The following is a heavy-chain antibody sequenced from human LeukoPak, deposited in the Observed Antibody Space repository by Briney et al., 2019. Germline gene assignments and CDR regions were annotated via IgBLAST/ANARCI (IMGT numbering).Heavy chain of an antibody. V-gene: IGHV1-46*01. Sequence: ASVKVSCKASGYTFTGYYMHWVRQAPGQGLEWMGIINPSGGSTSYAQKFQGRVTMTRDMSTSTVYMELSSLRSEDTAVYYCARAARKFSNTAMDPYYFDYWGQGTLVTVSS. D-gene: IGHD5-18*01. J-gene: IGHJ4*02. CDR2: INPSGGST. CDR3: ARAARKFSNTAMDPYYFDY. CDR1: GYTFTGYY.